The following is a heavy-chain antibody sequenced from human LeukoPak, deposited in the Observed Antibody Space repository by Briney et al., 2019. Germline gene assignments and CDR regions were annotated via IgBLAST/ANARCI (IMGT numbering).Heavy chain of an antibody. CDR3: ARGGICGGDPSPFDY. CDR2: INPSGGST. J-gene: IGHJ4*02. CDR1: GYTFTIYY. Sequence: ASVTVSFRASGYTFTIYYMHWVRQAPGQGREWVGIINPSGGSTSYAQKFQGRVTMTRDTSTSTVYMELSSLRSEDTAVYYCARGGICGGDPSPFDYWGQGTLVTVSS. D-gene: IGHD2-21*01. V-gene: IGHV1-46*01.